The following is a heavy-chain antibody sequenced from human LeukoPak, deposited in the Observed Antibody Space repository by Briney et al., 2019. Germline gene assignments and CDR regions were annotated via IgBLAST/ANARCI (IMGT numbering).Heavy chain of an antibody. CDR1: GASTSSSRYY. CDR3: ASRGAVTWATGETV. J-gene: IGHJ3*01. CDR2: FYYNGNT. V-gene: IGHV4-39*01. Sequence: SETLSLTCTVSGASTSSSRYYWDWVRQAPGKGLEWFGCFYYNGNTFYNPSLKNRVTVSVDTSKNQFSLELSSVTAADTAVYYCASRGAVTWATGETVWGLGTMVAVSS. D-gene: IGHD3-10*01.